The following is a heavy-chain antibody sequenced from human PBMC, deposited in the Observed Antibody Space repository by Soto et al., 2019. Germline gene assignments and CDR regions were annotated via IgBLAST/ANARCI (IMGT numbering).Heavy chain of an antibody. J-gene: IGHJ4*02. CDR1: GFTFNNYA. V-gene: IGHV3-23*01. D-gene: IGHD2-21*02. CDR2: IINTGDSR. CDR3: AKGRTIVVVTTSLDS. Sequence: PGGSLRLSCAASGFTFNNYAMAWVRQAPGKGLEWASSIINTGDSRYYADSVKGRFTISRDNSKNTLYLQMNSLSADDTAVYYCAKGRTIVVVTTSLDSWGQGTLVTVSS.